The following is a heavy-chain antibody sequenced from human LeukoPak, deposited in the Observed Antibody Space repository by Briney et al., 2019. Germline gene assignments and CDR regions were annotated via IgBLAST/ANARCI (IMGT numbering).Heavy chain of an antibody. Sequence: ASVKVSCKASGCTFIAYYSYWVRQAPGQGLELMGWISPNSGGTKYAQKFQGRVTMTRDTSISTVYMELSRLTYDNTAVYYCARGHIFDFAFWGQGTLVTVSS. D-gene: IGHD3/OR15-3a*01. J-gene: IGHJ4*02. CDR3: ARGHIFDFAF. CDR1: GCTFIAYY. CDR2: ISPNSGGT. V-gene: IGHV1-2*02.